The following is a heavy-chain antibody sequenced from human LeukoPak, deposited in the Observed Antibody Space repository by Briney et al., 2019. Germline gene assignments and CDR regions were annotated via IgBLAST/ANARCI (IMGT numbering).Heavy chain of an antibody. CDR1: GGSISSYY. Sequence: SETLSLTCTVSGGSISSYYWSWIRQPPGKGLEWIGYIYYSGSTNYNPSLKSRVTISVDTSKNQFSLKLSSVTAADTAVYYCARLWFGELFPDAWGQGTLVTVSS. CDR2: IYYSGST. CDR3: ARLWFGELFPDA. D-gene: IGHD3-10*01. J-gene: IGHJ5*02. V-gene: IGHV4-59*01.